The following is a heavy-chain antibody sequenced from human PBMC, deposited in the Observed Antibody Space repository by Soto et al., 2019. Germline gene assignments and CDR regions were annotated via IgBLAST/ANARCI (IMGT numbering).Heavy chain of an antibody. D-gene: IGHD3-10*01. CDR1: GGSISSYY. J-gene: IGHJ4*02. Sequence: PSETLSLTCTVSGGSISSYYWGWIRQPPGKGLESIANIYYDGNTYYNPSLKSRVTISLDTSKNQFSLRLNSVTAADTAVYFCVKSIINPLIFMSPFDSWGRGTLVPVS. CDR2: IYYDGNT. V-gene: IGHV4-59*04. CDR3: VKSIINPLIFMSPFDS.